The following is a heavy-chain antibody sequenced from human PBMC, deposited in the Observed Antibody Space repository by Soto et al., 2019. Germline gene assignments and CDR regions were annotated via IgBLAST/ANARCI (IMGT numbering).Heavy chain of an antibody. CDR2: IRSKAYGGTT. D-gene: IGHD6-19*01. CDR1: GFTFGDYA. J-gene: IGHJ4*02. Sequence: GESLKISCTASGFTFGDYAMSWFRQAPGKGLEWVGFIRSKAYGGTTEYAASVKGRFTISRDDSKSIAYLQMNSLKTEDTAVYYCTRDSSAVAGDYWGQGTLVTVSS. V-gene: IGHV3-49*03. CDR3: TRDSSAVAGDY.